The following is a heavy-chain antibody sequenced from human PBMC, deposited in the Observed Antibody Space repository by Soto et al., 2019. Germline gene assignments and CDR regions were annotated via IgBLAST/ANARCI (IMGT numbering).Heavy chain of an antibody. J-gene: IGHJ1*01. CDR2: ISGSGGST. CDR3: AKDSPVGVPLLRDLHD. Sequence: GGSLRLSCAAPGFTFSNYGMSWVRQAPGKGLEWVSVISGSGGSTYYADSVKGRFTLSRDNSKNTVYLQMNSLRAEDTAVYYCAKDSPVGVPLLRDLHDWGQGTLVTVSS. D-gene: IGHD2-15*01. CDR1: GFTFSNYG. V-gene: IGHV3-23*01.